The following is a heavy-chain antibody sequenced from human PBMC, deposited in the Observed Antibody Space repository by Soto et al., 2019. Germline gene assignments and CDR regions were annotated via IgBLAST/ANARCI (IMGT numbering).Heavy chain of an antibody. CDR1: GFTFSSYW. V-gene: IGHV3-7*05. D-gene: IGHD5-18*01. Sequence: PGGSLRLSCAASGFTFSSYWMSWVRQAPGKGLEWVANIKQDGSEKYYVDSVKGRFTISRDNAKNSLYLQMNSLRAEDTAVYYCARDRRGIQLWLRTTDEYFQHWGQGTLVTVSS. CDR2: IKQDGSEK. CDR3: ARDRRGIQLWLRTTDEYFQH. J-gene: IGHJ1*01.